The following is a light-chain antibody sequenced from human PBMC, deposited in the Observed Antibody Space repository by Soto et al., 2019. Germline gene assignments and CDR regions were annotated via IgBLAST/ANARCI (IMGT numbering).Light chain of an antibody. CDR3: QQYSRLWS. V-gene: IGKV1-5*01. J-gene: IGKJ1*01. CDR2: DAS. Sequence: DIQMTQSPSTLSASVGDRVTITCRASQSASTFLAWYQQKPGQAPKLLIYDASTLQSAVPSRLSASGYGTEFALTISGLQPDDFGIYYCQQYSRLWSFGQGTKVDIK. CDR1: QSASTF.